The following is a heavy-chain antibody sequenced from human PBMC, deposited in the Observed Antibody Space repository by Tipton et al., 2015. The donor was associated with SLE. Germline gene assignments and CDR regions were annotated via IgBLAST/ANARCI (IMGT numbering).Heavy chain of an antibody. CDR2: IYYSGST. CDR3: ARALQNYFDY. CDR1: GGSISSGCYY. V-gene: IGHV4-31*03. Sequence: TLSLTCTVSGGSISSGCYYWSWIRQHPGKGLEWIGYIYYSGSTYYNPSLKSRVTISIDTSKNQFSLKLSSVTAADTAVYYCARALQNYFDYWGQGTLVTVS. J-gene: IGHJ4*02.